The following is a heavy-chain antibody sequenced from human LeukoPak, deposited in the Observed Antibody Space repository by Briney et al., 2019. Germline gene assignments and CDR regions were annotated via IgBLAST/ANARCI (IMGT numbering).Heavy chain of an antibody. CDR2: IYHSGST. D-gene: IGHD5-18*01. CDR3: ARDPGYGYPEGYFDY. J-gene: IGHJ4*02. Sequence: SETLSLTCTVSGGSISSGGYYWSWIRQPPGKGLEWIGYIYHSGSTYYNPSLKSRVTISVDRSKNQFSLKLSSVTAADTAVYYCARDPGYGYPEGYFDYWGQGTLVTVSS. CDR1: GGSISSGGYY. V-gene: IGHV4-30-2*01.